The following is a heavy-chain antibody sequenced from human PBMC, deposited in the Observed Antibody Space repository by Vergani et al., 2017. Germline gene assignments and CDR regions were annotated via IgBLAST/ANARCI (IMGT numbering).Heavy chain of an antibody. J-gene: IGHJ6*04. V-gene: IGHV3-30*18. D-gene: IGHD2-8*01. CDR2: ISYDGSNK. CDR1: GFTFSSYG. Sequence: QVQLVESGGGVVQPGRSLRLSCAASGFTFSSYGMHWVRQAPGKGLEWVAVISYDGSNKYYADSVKGRFTISRDNSKNTLYLQMNSLRAEDTAVYYCAKDXGYCTNAVCVRADVWSKGTTVTVSS. CDR3: AKDXGYCTNAVCVRADV.